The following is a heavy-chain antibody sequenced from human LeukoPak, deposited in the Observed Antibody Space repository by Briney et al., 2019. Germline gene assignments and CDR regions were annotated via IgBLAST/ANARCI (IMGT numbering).Heavy chain of an antibody. D-gene: IGHD3-9*01. CDR2: ITSISSRI. CDR1: GFTFSSYS. Sequence: GGSLRLSCAASGFTFSSYSMNWVRQVPGKGLEWISYITSISSRIHYADSVKGRFTISRDNAKNSLYLQMDSLRVEDTAVYYCTRDPHALDFWGQGTRVTVSS. V-gene: IGHV3-48*01. CDR3: TRDPHALDF. J-gene: IGHJ1*01.